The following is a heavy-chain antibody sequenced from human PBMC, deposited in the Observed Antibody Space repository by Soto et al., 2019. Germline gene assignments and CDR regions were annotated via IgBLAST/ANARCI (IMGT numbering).Heavy chain of an antibody. CDR1: GGSIISGY. J-gene: IGHJ4*02. V-gene: IGHV4-59*01. D-gene: IGHD3-3*01. CDR3: ARDFAYFDS. Sequence: SLTCTVSGGSIISGYWSWIRQPPGKGLEWIGYVYHTGRTSYNPSLKSRVSISMDTSKNQFSLNLDSVTAADTAVYFCARDFAYFDSWGQGTLVTVSS. CDR2: VYHTGRT.